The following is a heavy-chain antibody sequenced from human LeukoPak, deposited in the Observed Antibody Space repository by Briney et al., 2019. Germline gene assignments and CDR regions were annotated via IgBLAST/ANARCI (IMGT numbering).Heavy chain of an antibody. CDR3: ARRSISSWYDYFDS. Sequence: ASVKVSRKASGYTFNTYSIAWVRQAPGQGLEWMGWISAFNGNTNYAQNLQGRLTMTIDTSTNTAYMELRSLRSDDTAVYFCARRSISSWYDYFDSWGQGTLVTVSS. CDR1: GYTFNTYS. CDR2: ISAFNGNT. V-gene: IGHV1-18*01. D-gene: IGHD6-13*01. J-gene: IGHJ4*02.